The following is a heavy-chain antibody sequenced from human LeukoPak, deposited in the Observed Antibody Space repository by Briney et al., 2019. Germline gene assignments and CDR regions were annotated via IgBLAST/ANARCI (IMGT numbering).Heavy chain of an antibody. CDR1: GFTFRGYG. J-gene: IGHJ5*02. Sequence: GGSLRLSCEASGFTFRGYGMHWVRQSPGKGLEWVAVISYDGNAKAFADSVKGRFIISRDNPKNTLFLQMNSLRPEDTGLYYCARDQHSYGFTLAAWGQGTPVIVSS. D-gene: IGHD5-18*01. V-gene: IGHV3-30*03. CDR2: ISYDGNAK. CDR3: ARDQHSYGFTLAA.